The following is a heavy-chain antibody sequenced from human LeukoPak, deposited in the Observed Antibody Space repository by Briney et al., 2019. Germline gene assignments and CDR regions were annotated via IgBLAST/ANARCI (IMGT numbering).Heavy chain of an antibody. V-gene: IGHV3-23*01. CDR2: IGGRGTST. D-gene: IGHD3-16*01. CDR1: GFRFSDFT. Sequence: GGSLRLSCAASGFRFSDFTMPWVRQAPGKGPEWVSAIGGRGTSTYYADSLGGRFTISRDNSKDMVYLQMNSLKVEDTAIYYCGKEGGAWGQGTKVTVSS. CDR3: GKEGGA. J-gene: IGHJ5*02.